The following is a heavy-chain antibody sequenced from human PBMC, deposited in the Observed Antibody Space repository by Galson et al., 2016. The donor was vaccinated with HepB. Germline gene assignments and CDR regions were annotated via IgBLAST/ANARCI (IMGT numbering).Heavy chain of an antibody. V-gene: IGHV1-8*01. CDR2: MNPNSGNT. CDR1: GYTFNSYD. J-gene: IGHJ6*04. Sequence: SVKVSCKASGYTFNSYDINWVRQATGQGFEWMGWMNPNSGNTGYAQTFQGRVTMTRDSSTSTVYMELNSLRSEDTAVYYCARGVPLVVATDYYGMDVWGTGTSVTVSS. CDR3: ARGVPLVVATDYYGMDV. D-gene: IGHD2-15*01.